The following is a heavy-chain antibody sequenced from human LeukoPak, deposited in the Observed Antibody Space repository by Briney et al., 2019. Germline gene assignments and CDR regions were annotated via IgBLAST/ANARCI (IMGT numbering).Heavy chain of an antibody. V-gene: IGHV4-31*03. Sequence: SETLSLTCTVSGGSLSSGGYYWSWIRQHPGKGLEWIGYIYYSGSTYYNPSLRSRVTISVDTSKKQFSLKLRSVTAADTAVYYCARERQFYGLDVRGQGTTATVSS. CDR2: IYYSGST. CDR1: GGSLSSGGYY. CDR3: ARERQFYGLDV. J-gene: IGHJ6*02.